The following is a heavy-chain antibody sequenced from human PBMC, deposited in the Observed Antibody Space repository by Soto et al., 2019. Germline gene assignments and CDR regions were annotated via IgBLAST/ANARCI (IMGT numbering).Heavy chain of an antibody. V-gene: IGHV4-34*01. Sequence: SSETLSLTCEVYGGSLSDYYWGWIRQPPGKGLEWIGEINQSVGTNYNPSLKTRVTISVDTSKNQVSLKVSSVTAADTAVYYCARVATSNRMDNWGQGTLVTVSS. D-gene: IGHD3-16*02. CDR2: INQSVGT. CDR1: GGSLSDYY. J-gene: IGHJ4*02. CDR3: ARVATSNRMDN.